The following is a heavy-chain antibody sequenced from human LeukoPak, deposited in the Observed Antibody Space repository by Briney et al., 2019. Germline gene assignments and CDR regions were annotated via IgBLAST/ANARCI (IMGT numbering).Heavy chain of an antibody. CDR3: EGMTWVIKGRRFDS. J-gene: IGHJ4*02. CDR1: GYSVSSAYI. CDR2: VFPGLST. D-gene: IGHD2-21*01. V-gene: IGHV4-38-2*01. Sequence: SETLSLTCAVSGYSVSSAYIWSWVRQPPGKGLEWIGSVFPGLSTDHNPSLKSRVTISVDTSKNHFSLRLTSVTAADTAVYYCEGMTWVIKGRRFDSWGQGTLVTVSS.